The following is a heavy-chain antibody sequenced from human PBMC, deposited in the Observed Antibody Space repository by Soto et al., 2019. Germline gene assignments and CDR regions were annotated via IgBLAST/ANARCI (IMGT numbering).Heavy chain of an antibody. V-gene: IGHV1-18*01. CDR1: GGTFSSYA. J-gene: IGHJ4*02. Sequence: ASVKVSCKASGGTFSSYAISWVRQAPGQGLEWMGWISANNGTTNYAQKLQGRVTMTTDTSTSTAYMELRSLRSDDTAVYYCARDKDTAMATGYFDYWGQGTLVTVSS. CDR3: ARDKDTAMATGYFDY. D-gene: IGHD5-18*01. CDR2: ISANNGTT.